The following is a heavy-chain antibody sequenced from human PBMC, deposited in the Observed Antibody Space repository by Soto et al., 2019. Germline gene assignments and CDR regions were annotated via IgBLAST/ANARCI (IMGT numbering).Heavy chain of an antibody. V-gene: IGHV4-59*04. CDR1: GSSISSYS. Sequence: SETLSLTCTVSGSSISSYSWSWIRQPPGKGLEWIGFIYNSGSTYYNSSLKSRVTISVDRSKNHFFLNLPSVTAAHTAVYYCATYRKFFQIWGQGTKVTVSS. CDR3: ATYRKFFQI. J-gene: IGHJ3*02. CDR2: IYNSGST.